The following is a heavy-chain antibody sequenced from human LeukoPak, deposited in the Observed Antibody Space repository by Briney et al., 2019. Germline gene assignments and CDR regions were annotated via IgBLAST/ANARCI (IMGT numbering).Heavy chain of an antibody. CDR1: GGTFSSYA. J-gene: IGHJ5*02. CDR2: IIPILGIA. V-gene: IGHV1-69*04. CDR3: ARGKSSSWSRPNWFDP. Sequence: GASVKVSCEASGGTFSSYAISWVRQAPGQGLEWMGRIIPILGIANYAQKFQGRVTITADKSTSTAYMELSSLRSEDTAVYYCARGKSSSWSRPNWFDPWGQGTLVTVSS. D-gene: IGHD6-13*01.